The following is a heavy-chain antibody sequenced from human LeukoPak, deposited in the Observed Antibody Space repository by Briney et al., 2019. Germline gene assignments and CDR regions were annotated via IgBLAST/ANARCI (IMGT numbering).Heavy chain of an antibody. CDR2: IYYSGST. Sequence: SETLSLICTVSDGSISGYYWSWIRQPPGKGPEWIGYIYYSGSTNYNPSLKSRVTISVDTSKNQFSLKMNSVTAADTAVYYCARLASSGWSHCDYWAQGTLVTVSS. CDR3: ARLASSGWSHCDY. J-gene: IGHJ4*02. CDR1: DGSISGYY. D-gene: IGHD6-19*01. V-gene: IGHV4-59*08.